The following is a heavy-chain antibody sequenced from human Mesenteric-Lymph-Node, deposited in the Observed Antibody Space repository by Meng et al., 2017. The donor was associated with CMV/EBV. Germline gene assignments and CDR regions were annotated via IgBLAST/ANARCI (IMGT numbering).Heavy chain of an antibody. CDR2: VSYDGGEK. CDR3: ARGGGGSMDV. Sequence: GGSLRLSCAASGFTFSSYWMHWVRQAPGKGLEWVAGVSYDGGEKFYPDSVKGRFTISRDNSRKNLYLQVESLRVEDTAVYYCARGGGGSMDVWGQGTTVTVSS. V-gene: IGHV3-30*03. CDR1: GFTFSSYW. D-gene: IGHD3-10*01. J-gene: IGHJ6*02.